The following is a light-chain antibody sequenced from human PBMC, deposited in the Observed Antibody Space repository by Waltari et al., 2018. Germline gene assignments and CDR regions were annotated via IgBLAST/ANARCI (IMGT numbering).Light chain of an antibody. V-gene: IGLV2-11*01. Sequence: QSDLTQPRSVSGSPGQSVTISCTGTSSDVGGYNYVYWYQHIPGKARKLIIYDVTNLPSWVPDRFSGSKSCNTASLTISGLLGEDEADYYCCSYGGSSWVFGGGTKLTVL. CDR1: SSDVGGYNY. CDR3: CSYGGSSWV. J-gene: IGLJ3*02. CDR2: DVT.